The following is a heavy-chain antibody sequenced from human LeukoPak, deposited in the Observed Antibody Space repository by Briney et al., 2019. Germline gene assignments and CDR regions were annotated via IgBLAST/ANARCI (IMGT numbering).Heavy chain of an antibody. CDR1: GFTFGDLA. J-gene: IGHJ4*02. Sequence: GGSLRLSCTASGFTFGDLAMNWVRQAPGKGLEWVSTLSASGSITYYADSVKGRFTISRDDSKNMLYLQMSSLRVDDTAVYYCAYLGLSSDWNDVPGPQIDHWGQGMLVSVSS. CDR3: AYLGLSSDWNDVPGPQIDH. D-gene: IGHD1-1*01. V-gene: IGHV3-23*01. CDR2: LSASGSIT.